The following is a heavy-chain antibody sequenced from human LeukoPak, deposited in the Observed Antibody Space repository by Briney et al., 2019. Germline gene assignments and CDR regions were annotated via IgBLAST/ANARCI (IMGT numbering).Heavy chain of an antibody. CDR2: INPSGGST. CDR1: GYTFTSYY. Sequence: ASVKVSCKASGYTFTSYYMHWVRQAPGQGLEWMGIINPSGGSTSYAQKFQGRVTMTRDTSTSTVYMELSSLRSEDTAVYYCARSSRYYDFWSGSEYYYYYMDVWGKGTTVTVSS. V-gene: IGHV1-46*01. J-gene: IGHJ6*03. D-gene: IGHD3-3*01. CDR3: ARSSRYYDFWSGSEYYYYYMDV.